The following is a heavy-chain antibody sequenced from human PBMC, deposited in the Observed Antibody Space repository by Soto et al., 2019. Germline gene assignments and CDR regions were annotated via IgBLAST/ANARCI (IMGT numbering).Heavy chain of an antibody. CDR3: ARGLILGYCSSTSCRYYGMDV. Sequence: VKVSCKASGGTFSSYAISWVRQAPGQGLEWMGGIIPIFGTANYAQKFQGRVTITADKSTSTAYMELSSLRSEDTAVYYCARGLILGYCSSTSCRYYGMDVWGQGTTVTVSS. V-gene: IGHV1-69*06. CDR2: IIPIFGTA. D-gene: IGHD2-2*01. J-gene: IGHJ6*02. CDR1: GGTFSSYA.